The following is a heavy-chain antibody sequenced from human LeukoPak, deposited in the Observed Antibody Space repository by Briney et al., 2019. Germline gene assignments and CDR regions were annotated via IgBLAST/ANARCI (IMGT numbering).Heavy chain of an antibody. CDR2: IKSKTDGGTT. Sequence: PGGSLRLSCAASGFTFSNAWMSWVRQAPGKGLEWVGRIKSKTDGGTTDYAAPVKGIFTISRDDSKNTLYLQMNSLKTEDTAVYYCTTEGYCSGTSCYSGYWGQGTLVGVSS. CDR3: TTEGYCSGTSCYSGY. V-gene: IGHV3-15*01. D-gene: IGHD2-2*02. J-gene: IGHJ4*02. CDR1: GFTFSNAW.